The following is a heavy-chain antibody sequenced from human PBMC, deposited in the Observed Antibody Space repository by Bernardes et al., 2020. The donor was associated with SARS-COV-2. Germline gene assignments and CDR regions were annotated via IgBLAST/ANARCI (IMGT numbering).Heavy chain of an antibody. CDR2: ISGYNGDT. J-gene: IGHJ5*02. V-gene: IGHV1-18*01. Sequence: ASVKVSCKASSYMFSKFGISWVRQAPGQGLEWLGWISGYNGDTNYAQSLQGRVTMTTDTSTSTAYMELTSLRSDDTAVYYCARDRLAVGLIDAFRWLDPWGQGTLVTVSS. D-gene: IGHD2-8*01. CDR3: ARDRLAVGLIDAFRWLDP. CDR1: SYMFSKFG.